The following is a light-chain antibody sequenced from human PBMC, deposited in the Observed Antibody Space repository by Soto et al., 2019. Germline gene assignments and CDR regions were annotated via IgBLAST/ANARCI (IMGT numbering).Light chain of an antibody. V-gene: IGLV2-11*01. Sequence: QSVLTQPRSVSGSPGQSVTISCTGTSSDVGDYNYVSWYQRHPGKAPKLIIFDVTKRPSGVPDRFSGSKSGNTASLTISGLQAEDEADYYCCSYAGSYTYVFGTGTKVTVL. CDR1: SSDVGDYNY. CDR2: DVT. CDR3: CSYAGSYTYV. J-gene: IGLJ1*01.